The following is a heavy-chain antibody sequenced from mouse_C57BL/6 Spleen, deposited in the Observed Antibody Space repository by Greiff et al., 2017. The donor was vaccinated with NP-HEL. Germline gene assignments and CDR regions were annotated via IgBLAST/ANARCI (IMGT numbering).Heavy chain of an antibody. D-gene: IGHD4-1*02. CDR3: ARSPTSYYAMDY. CDR1: GYTFTSYW. J-gene: IGHJ4*01. CDR2: IDPSDSYT. Sequence: QVQLQQPGAELVMPGASVKLSCKASGYTFTSYWMHWVKQRPGQGLEWIGEIDPSDSYTNYNQKFKGKSTLTVDKSSSTAYRQLSSLTSEDSAVYYCARSPTSYYAMDYWGQGTSVTVSS. V-gene: IGHV1-69*01.